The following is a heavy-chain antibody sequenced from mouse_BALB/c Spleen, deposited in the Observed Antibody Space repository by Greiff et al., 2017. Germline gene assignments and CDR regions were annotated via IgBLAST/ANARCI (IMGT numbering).Heavy chain of an antibody. Sequence: VHLVESGPGLVAPSQSLSITCTVSGFSLTSYGVHWVRQPPGKGLEWLGVIWAGGSTNYNSALMSRLSISKDNSKSQVFLKMNSLQTDDTAMYYCARDYYGSSSLAMDYWGQGTSVTVSS. J-gene: IGHJ4*01. D-gene: IGHD1-1*01. CDR3: ARDYYGSSSLAMDY. CDR1: GFSLTSYG. V-gene: IGHV2-9*02. CDR2: IWAGGST.